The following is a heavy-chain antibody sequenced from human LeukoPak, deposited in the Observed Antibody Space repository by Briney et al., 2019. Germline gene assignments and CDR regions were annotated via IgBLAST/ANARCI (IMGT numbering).Heavy chain of an antibody. CDR3: ARACYDFWSGYQTYYYYYYMDV. V-gene: IGHV4-61*08. Sequence: PSETLSLTCAVSGGSISSGAYSWSWIRQPPGKGLEWIRYIYYSGSTNYNPSLKSRVTISADTSKNQFSLKLSSVTAADTAVYYCARACYDFWSGYQTYYYYYYMDVWGKGTTVTVSS. D-gene: IGHD3-3*01. CDR1: GGSISSGAYS. CDR2: IYYSGST. J-gene: IGHJ6*03.